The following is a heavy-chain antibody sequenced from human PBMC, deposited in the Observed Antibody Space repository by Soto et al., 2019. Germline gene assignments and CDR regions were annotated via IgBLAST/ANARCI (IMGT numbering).Heavy chain of an antibody. CDR2: VYFTGRA. Sequence: PSETLSLTCAVSGYSISSGYFWGWIRQPPGKGLEWIGSVYFTGRANYNPSLKSRVTISADTSKNQFSLKLRSVTAADTAVYYCARRVIAPVGAIDYWGQGALVTVS. J-gene: IGHJ4*02. CDR3: ARRVIAPVGAIDY. CDR1: GYSISSGYF. V-gene: IGHV4-38-2*01. D-gene: IGHD1-26*01.